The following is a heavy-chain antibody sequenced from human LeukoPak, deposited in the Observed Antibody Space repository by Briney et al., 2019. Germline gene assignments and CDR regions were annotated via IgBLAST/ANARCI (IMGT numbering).Heavy chain of an antibody. V-gene: IGHV3-74*01. D-gene: IGHD6-13*01. Sequence: GSLRLSCAASGFTFSSYWMHWVRQAPGKGLVWVSRINSDGSSTSYADSVKGRFTISRDNAKNTLYLQMNSLRAEDMALYYCAKDTHSSSWDGPSFDYWGQGTLVTVSS. J-gene: IGHJ4*02. CDR1: GFTFSSYW. CDR2: INSDGSST. CDR3: AKDTHSSSWDGPSFDY.